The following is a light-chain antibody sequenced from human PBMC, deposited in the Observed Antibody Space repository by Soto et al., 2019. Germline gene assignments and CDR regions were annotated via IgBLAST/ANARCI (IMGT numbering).Light chain of an antibody. CDR3: QQYNNWPPDRT. J-gene: IGKJ1*01. CDR2: GAS. Sequence: EIVMTQSPATLSVSPGERATLSCRASQSVGSNLAWYQPPPGQAPRLLIYGASTRATGIPARFSGSGSGTEFTLTISSLQSEDFAIYFCQQYNNWPPDRTFGQGTKVEIK. CDR1: QSVGSN. V-gene: IGKV3-15*01.